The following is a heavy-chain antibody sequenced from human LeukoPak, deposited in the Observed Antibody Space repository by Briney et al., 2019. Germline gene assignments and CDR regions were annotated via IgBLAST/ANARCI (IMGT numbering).Heavy chain of an antibody. D-gene: IGHD3-3*01. Sequence: SETLSLTCAVYGGSFSGYYWSWIRQPPGKGLEWIGEINHSGSTNYNPSLKSRVTISVDTSKNQFSLKLSSVTAADTAVYYCATTPYPYDFWSGYQKYYFDYWGQGTLVTVSS. CDR2: INHSGST. J-gene: IGHJ4*02. CDR3: ATTPYPYDFWSGYQKYYFDY. V-gene: IGHV4-34*01. CDR1: GGSFSGYY.